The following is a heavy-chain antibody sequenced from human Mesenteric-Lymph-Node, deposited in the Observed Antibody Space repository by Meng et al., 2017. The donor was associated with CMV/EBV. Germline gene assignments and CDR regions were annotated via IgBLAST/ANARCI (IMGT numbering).Heavy chain of an antibody. CDR1: GFTFSSYW. CDR3: AKETGGGSNPDY. J-gene: IGHJ4*02. Sequence: GESLKISCAASGFTFSSYWMHWVRQAPGKGLVWVSRINSDGSTTTYADSVKGRFTISRDNAKNSMYLQMNSLRVDDMAVYYCAKETGGGSNPDYWGQGTVVTVSS. D-gene: IGHD2-15*01. V-gene: IGHV3-74*01. CDR2: INSDGSTT.